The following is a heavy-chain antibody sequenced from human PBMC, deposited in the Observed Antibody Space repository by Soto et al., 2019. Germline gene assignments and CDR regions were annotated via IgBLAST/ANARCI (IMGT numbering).Heavy chain of an antibody. D-gene: IGHD5-18*01. CDR1: GGSFSGYY. V-gene: IGHV4-34*01. CDR2: INHSGST. J-gene: IGHJ4*02. CDR3: ARTRDTAPNPDLGRYYFDY. Sequence: QVQLQQWGAGLLKPSETLSLTCAVYGGSFSGYYWSWIRQPPGKGLEWIGEINHSGSTNYNPSLKSRVTISVDTSKNQFSLKLSSVTAGDTAVYYCARTRDTAPNPDLGRYYFDYWGQGTL.